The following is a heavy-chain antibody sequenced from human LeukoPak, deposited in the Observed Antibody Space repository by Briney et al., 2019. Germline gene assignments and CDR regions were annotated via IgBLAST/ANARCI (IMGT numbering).Heavy chain of an antibody. CDR1: GGYIGTYY. V-gene: IGHV4-59*08. D-gene: IGHD1-7*01. J-gene: IGHJ5*02. CDR3: ARGTGNYNYFDP. CDR2: IFHSGAT. Sequence: PETLSLTCSVSGGYIGTYYWTWIRQPPGKGLEWIGYIFHSGATKYDTSLKGRVTISLDMSKNQFSLRLNSVTATDTAVYYCARGTGNYNYFDPWGQGTLVIVSS.